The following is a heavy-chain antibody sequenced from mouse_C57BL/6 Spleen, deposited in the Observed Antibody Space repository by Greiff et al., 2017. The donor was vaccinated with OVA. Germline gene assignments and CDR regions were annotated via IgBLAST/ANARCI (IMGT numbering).Heavy chain of an antibody. CDR3: TRSGYYGPLDY. D-gene: IGHD1-1*01. V-gene: IGHV1-15*01. CDR2: IDPETGGT. J-gene: IGHJ2*01. Sequence: VQLQQSGAVLVRPGASVTLSCKASGYTFTDYEMHWVKQTPVHGLEWIGAIDPETGGTAYNQKFKGKAILTADKSSSTAYMELRSLTSEDSAVYYCTRSGYYGPLDYWGQGTTLTVSS. CDR1: GYTFTDYE.